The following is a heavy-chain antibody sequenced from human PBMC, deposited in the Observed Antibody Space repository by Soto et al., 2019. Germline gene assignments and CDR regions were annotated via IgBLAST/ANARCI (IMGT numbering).Heavy chain of an antibody. V-gene: IGHV3-23*01. CDR1: GFTFSTYA. Sequence: EVQLLESGGDLVQPGGSLRLSCAASGFTFSTYAMTWVRQAPGKGLEWVSAILAGGSSTYYADSVKGRFTISRDNSKNTLFLQMNSLRAEDTAIYYCAKDLGSGWRSWVNRGQGTLVTVSS. CDR2: ILAGGSST. J-gene: IGHJ4*02. D-gene: IGHD6-19*01. CDR3: AKDLGSGWRSWVN.